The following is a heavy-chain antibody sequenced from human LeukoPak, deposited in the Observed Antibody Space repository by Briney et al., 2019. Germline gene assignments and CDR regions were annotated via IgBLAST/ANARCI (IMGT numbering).Heavy chain of an antibody. V-gene: IGHV4-59*01. CDR2: VSYRGST. CDR1: GGPITGYY. CDR3: ARPYSSNWYDAFHF. J-gene: IGHJ3*01. D-gene: IGHD6-13*01. Sequence: PSETLSLTRTVFGGPITGYYWSWIRQPPGKGLEWIGYVSYRGSTNYNPSLKSRVTISVDTSKNQFSLKLSSVTAADTAVYYCARPYSSNWYDAFHFWGQGTMVTVSS.